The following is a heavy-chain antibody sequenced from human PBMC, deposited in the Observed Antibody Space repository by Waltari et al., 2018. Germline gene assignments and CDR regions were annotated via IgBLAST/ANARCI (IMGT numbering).Heavy chain of an antibody. CDR3: AVSYSSSWYWFDP. V-gene: IGHV1-69*04. D-gene: IGHD6-13*01. J-gene: IGHJ5*02. CDR2: IIPILGIA. Sequence: QVQLVQSGAEVKKPGSSVKVSCKASGGTFSSYAISWVRQAPGQGLEWMGRIIPILGIANYAQKFQGRVTITADKSTSTAYMELSSLRSEDTAVYYCAVSYSSSWYWFDPWGQGTLVTVSS. CDR1: GGTFSSYA.